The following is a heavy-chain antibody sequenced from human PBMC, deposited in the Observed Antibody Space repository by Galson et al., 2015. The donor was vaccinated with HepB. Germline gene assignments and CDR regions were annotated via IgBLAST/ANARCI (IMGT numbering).Heavy chain of an antibody. CDR1: GYTFTNYA. Sequence: SVKVSCKASGYTFTNYAMHWVRQAPGQRLEWMGWINAGNGNTKSSQRFQGRVIITGDTSATTASMELSSLKSEDTAVYYCARGSVRPLSYWYFDLWGRGTLVTVSS. CDR2: INAGNGNT. J-gene: IGHJ2*01. V-gene: IGHV1-3*01. D-gene: IGHD2/OR15-2a*01. CDR3: ARGSVRPLSYWYFDL.